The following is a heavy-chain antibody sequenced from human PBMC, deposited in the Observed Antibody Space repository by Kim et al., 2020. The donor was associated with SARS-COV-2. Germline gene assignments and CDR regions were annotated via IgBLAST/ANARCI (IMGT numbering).Heavy chain of an antibody. CDR1: GFTFSSYE. CDR2: ISDSGSTT. J-gene: IGHJ3*02. Sequence: GGSLRLSCAPSGFTFSSYEINWVRQAPGKGLEWVSYISDSGSTTYYADSVRGLFTISSDNVKNSLFLQMNSLRAEDTAVYYCARESVTGTDAFDIWGQGTLVTVSS. V-gene: IGHV3-48*03. CDR3: ARESVTGTDAFDI. D-gene: IGHD6-19*01.